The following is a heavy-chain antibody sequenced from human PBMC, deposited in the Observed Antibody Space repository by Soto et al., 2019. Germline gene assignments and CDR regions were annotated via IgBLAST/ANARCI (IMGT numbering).Heavy chain of an antibody. CDR3: ARDLAAVPRAFDY. CDR2: VYYTGTT. D-gene: IGHD6-25*01. CDR1: GGSISSYF. V-gene: IGHV4-59*01. Sequence: QVQLQESGPGLLKPSETLSLTCTVSGGSISSYFYIWVRQPPGKGLEWIGSVYYTGTTDYNPSLNSRVTISVDTSKTQVSLNLRSVTAADTAVYYCARDLAAVPRAFDYWGRGTLVTVSS. J-gene: IGHJ4*02.